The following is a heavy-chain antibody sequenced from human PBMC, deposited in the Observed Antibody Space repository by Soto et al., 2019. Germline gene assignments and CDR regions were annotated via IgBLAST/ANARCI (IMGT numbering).Heavy chain of an antibody. CDR2: INDGNGNT. J-gene: IGHJ4*02. Sequence: QVQLVQSGAEEKKPGASVKVSCKASGYTFTSYAMHWVRQAPGQRLEWMGWINDGNGNTKYSQKCQGRVTITRDTSASTAYMELSSLRSEDTAVYYCARGIAPYYFDYWGQGTLVTVSS. D-gene: IGHD6-13*01. V-gene: IGHV1-3*05. CDR3: ARGIAPYYFDY. CDR1: GYTFTSYA.